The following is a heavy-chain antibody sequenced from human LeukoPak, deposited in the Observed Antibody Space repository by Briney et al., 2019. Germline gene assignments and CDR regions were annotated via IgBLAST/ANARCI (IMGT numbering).Heavy chain of an antibody. J-gene: IGHJ4*02. V-gene: IGHV3-30*04. CDR1: GFIFSSYT. D-gene: IGHD5-24*01. CDR3: ARERDSEWLPRSYYFDY. Sequence: GGSLRPSCAASGFIFSSYTMHWVRQAPGKGLDWVAIISYDGSNKYYADSVKGRFTISRDNSKNTLYLQMNSLRAEDTAVYYCARERDSEWLPRSYYFDYSAQGTQATVSS. CDR2: ISYDGSNK.